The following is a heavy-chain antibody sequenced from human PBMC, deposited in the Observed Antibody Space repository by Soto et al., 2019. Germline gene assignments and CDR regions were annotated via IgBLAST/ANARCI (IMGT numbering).Heavy chain of an antibody. Sequence: GEAMTRSGKGSSYSVTTYWIGWMRQMPGKGLEWMGIIYPGDSDTRYSPSFQGQVTISADKSISTAYLQWSSLKASDTAMYYCARHRAVAGTYYYYGMDVWGQGTTVT. V-gene: IGHV5-51*01. CDR3: ARHRAVAGTYYYYGMDV. CDR1: SYSVTTYW. J-gene: IGHJ6*02. D-gene: IGHD6-19*01. CDR2: IYPGDSDT.